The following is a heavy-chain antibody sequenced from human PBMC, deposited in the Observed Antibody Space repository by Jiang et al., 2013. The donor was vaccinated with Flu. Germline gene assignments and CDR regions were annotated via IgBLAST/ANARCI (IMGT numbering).Heavy chain of an antibody. D-gene: IGHD3-10*01. V-gene: IGHV3-7*03. J-gene: IGHJ4*02. Sequence: GQGLEWVANIKQDGREKYYVDSVKGRFTISRENAKNSLYLQMNSLRAGDTAVYYCAREGVPLRGVNPLIPFDFWGQGTLVTVSS. CDR2: IKQDGREK. CDR3: AREGVPLRGVNPLIPFDF.